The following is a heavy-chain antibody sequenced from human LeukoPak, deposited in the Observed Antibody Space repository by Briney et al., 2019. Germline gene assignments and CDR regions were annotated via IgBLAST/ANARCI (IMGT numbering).Heavy chain of an antibody. D-gene: IGHD6-6*01. Sequence: GGSLRLSCEASGFTFSNFGMHWVRQAPGKGLEWVAVIRSDGSNKQYADSVRGRFTISRDNAKNSLFLQMNSLRVEDTATYYCAGEPRQLAYWGQGTLVTVSS. CDR3: AGEPRQLAY. J-gene: IGHJ4*02. CDR1: GFTFSNFG. V-gene: IGHV3-33*01. CDR2: IRSDGSNK.